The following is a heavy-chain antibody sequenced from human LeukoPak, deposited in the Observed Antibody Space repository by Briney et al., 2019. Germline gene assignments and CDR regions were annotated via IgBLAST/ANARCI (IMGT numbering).Heavy chain of an antibody. V-gene: IGHV1-18*01. CDR3: AKDVSRATTVPTNY. Sequence: ASAKVSCKASGYTFTRYGISWVRQAPGQALEWMGWISAYNGNTNYAQKLQGRVTMTTDTSTSTAYMELRSLRSDDTAVYYCAKDVSRATTVPTNYWGQGTLVTVSS. CDR2: ISAYNGNT. CDR1: GYTFTRYG. D-gene: IGHD4-17*01. J-gene: IGHJ4*02.